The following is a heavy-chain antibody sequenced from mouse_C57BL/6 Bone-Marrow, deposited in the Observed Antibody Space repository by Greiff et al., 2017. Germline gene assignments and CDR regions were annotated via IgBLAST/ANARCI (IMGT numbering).Heavy chain of an antibody. CDR3: ARRFFSPIYYYGEGFDY. D-gene: IGHD1-1*01. J-gene: IGHJ2*01. Sequence: QVQLKQSGPELVKPGASVKISCKASGYAFSSSWMNWVKQRPGKGLEWIGRIYPGDGDTNYNGKFKGKATLTADKSSSTAYMQLSSLTSEDSAVYFCARRFFSPIYYYGEGFDYWGQGTTLTVSS. V-gene: IGHV1-82*01. CDR2: IYPGDGDT. CDR1: GYAFSSSW.